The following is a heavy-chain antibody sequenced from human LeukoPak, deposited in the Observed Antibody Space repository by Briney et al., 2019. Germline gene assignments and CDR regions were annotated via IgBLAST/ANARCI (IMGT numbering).Heavy chain of an antibody. CDR3: ARDTLSAAAGTSYFDY. CDR2: ISGSGGST. CDR1: GFTFSSYA. J-gene: IGHJ4*02. V-gene: IGHV3-23*01. D-gene: IGHD6-13*01. Sequence: GGSLRLSCAASGFTFSSYAMSWVRQAPGKGLEWVSAISGSGGSTYYADSVKGRFTISRDNSKNTLYLQMNSLRAEDTAVYYCARDTLSAAAGTSYFDYWGQGTLVTVSS.